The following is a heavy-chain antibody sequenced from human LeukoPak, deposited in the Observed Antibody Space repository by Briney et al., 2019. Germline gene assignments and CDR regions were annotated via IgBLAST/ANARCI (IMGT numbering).Heavy chain of an antibody. V-gene: IGHV4-59*01. Sequence: SETLSLTCTVSGGSISSYYWSWIRQPPGKGLEWIGYIYYSGSTNYNPSLKSRVTISVDTSKNQFSLKLSSVTAADTAVYYCARMLNWNQNWFDPWGQGTLVTVSS. J-gene: IGHJ5*02. CDR1: GGSISSYY. CDR2: IYYSGST. CDR3: ARMLNWNQNWFDP. D-gene: IGHD1-20*01.